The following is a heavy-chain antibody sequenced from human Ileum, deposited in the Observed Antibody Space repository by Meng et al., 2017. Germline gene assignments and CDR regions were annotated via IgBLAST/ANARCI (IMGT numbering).Heavy chain of an antibody. Sequence: ASVKVSCKASGYTFNSYGINWVRQAPGQGLEWMGWINAYNGNTNYAQKLQGRVTMTTDTSTSTAYMELRSLRSDDTAVYYCARGRVSYTNTGLIGVWGQGTLVTGSS. J-gene: IGHJ4*02. CDR3: ARGRVSYTNTGLIGV. V-gene: IGHV1-18*01. CDR1: GYTFNSYG. D-gene: IGHD4-11*01. CDR2: INAYNGNT.